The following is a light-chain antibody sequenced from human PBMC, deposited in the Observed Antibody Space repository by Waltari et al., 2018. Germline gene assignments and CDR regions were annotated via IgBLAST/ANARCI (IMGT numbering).Light chain of an antibody. CDR2: EGT. Sequence: QSALTQPASVSGSPGQSITISCTGTNNYIGSLASWYQHHPGKAPKLLIHEGTKRPAGVSERFSGSKSGNTASLTISGLQAEDEADYYCCSYVGFTIVGGGTKLTVL. V-gene: IGLV2-23*01. J-gene: IGLJ2*01. CDR1: NNYIGSL. CDR3: CSYVGFTI.